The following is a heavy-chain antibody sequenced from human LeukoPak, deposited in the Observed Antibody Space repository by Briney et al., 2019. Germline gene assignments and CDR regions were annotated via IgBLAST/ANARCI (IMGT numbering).Heavy chain of an antibody. CDR1: GYTFTSYY. V-gene: IGHV1-46*01. Sequence: ASVKASCEASGYTFTSYYMHWVRQAPGQGLEWMGIINPSGGSTSYAQKFQGRVTMTRDTSTSTVYMELSSLRSEDTAVYYCARDVAAAGDYWGQGTLVTVSS. J-gene: IGHJ4*02. CDR2: INPSGGST. D-gene: IGHD6-13*01. CDR3: ARDVAAAGDY.